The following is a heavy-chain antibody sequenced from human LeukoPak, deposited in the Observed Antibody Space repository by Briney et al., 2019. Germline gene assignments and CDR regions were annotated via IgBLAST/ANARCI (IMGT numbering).Heavy chain of an antibody. J-gene: IGHJ4*02. Sequence: GGSLRLSCAASGFTFSSYGMHWVRQAPGKGLEWVAFIRYDGSNKYYADSVKGRFTISRDNAKNSLYLQMNSLRAEDTAVYYCAGGPPYSSSWFDYWGQGTLVTVSS. V-gene: IGHV3-30*02. CDR3: AGGPPYSSSWFDY. CDR1: GFTFSSYG. CDR2: IRYDGSNK. D-gene: IGHD6-13*01.